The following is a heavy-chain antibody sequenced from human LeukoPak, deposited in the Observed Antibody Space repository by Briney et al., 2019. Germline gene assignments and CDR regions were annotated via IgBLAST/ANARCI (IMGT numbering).Heavy chain of an antibody. J-gene: IGHJ4*02. CDR1: GGSISSYY. CDR3: ARGRLDYDYVWGSYRPTLFDY. V-gene: IGHV4-59*08. CDR2: IYYSGST. Sequence: SETLSLTCTVSGGSISSYYWSWIRQPPGKGLEWIGYIYYSGSTNYNPSLKSRVTISVDTSKSQFSLKLSSVTAADTAVYYCARGRLDYDYVWGSYRPTLFDYWGQGTLVTVSS. D-gene: IGHD3-16*02.